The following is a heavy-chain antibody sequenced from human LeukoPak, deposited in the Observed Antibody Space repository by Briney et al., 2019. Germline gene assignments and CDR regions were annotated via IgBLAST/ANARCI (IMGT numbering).Heavy chain of an antibody. CDR2: IYYSGST. CDR3: ARDTQVTGTTHAFDI. CDR1: GGSISSYY. J-gene: IGHJ3*02. Sequence: SETLSLTCTVSGGSISSYYWSWIRQPPGKGLEWIGYIYYSGSTNYNPSLKSRVTISVDTSKNQFSLKLSSVTAADTAVYYCARDTQVTGTTHAFDIWGQGTMVTVSS. V-gene: IGHV4-59*12. D-gene: IGHD1-7*01.